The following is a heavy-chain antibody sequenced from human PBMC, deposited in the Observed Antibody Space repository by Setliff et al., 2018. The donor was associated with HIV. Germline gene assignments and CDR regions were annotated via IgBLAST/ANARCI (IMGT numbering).Heavy chain of an antibody. D-gene: IGHD6-13*01. Sequence: ASVKVSCKASGYTFTNFGITWVRQAPGQGLEWMGWIGTYNGNTNYARKLQGRVTMTTDTSTSTAYMELRSLRSEDTGVYYCAIGSSNWPHRPNNYYFDYWGQGTPVTVSS. CDR1: GYTFTNFG. V-gene: IGHV1-18*01. CDR3: AIGSSNWPHRPNNYYFDY. J-gene: IGHJ4*02. CDR2: IGTYNGNT.